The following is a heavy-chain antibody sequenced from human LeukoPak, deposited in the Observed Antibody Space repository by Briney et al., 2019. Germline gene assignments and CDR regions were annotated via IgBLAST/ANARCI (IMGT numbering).Heavy chain of an antibody. Sequence: ASVKVSCKASGFTFTGYYMHWVRQAPGQGLEWMGWINLNSGGTNYAQKFQGWVTMTRDTSISTAYMELSRLRSDDTAVYYCARDSATVTTPYFDSWGQGTLVTVSS. J-gene: IGHJ4*02. D-gene: IGHD4-17*01. CDR3: ARDSATVTTPYFDS. CDR2: INLNSGGT. V-gene: IGHV1-2*04. CDR1: GFTFTGYY.